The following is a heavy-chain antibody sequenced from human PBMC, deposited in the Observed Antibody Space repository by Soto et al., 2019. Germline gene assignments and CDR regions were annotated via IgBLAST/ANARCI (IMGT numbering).Heavy chain of an antibody. J-gene: IGHJ4*02. D-gene: IGHD6-19*01. V-gene: IGHV4-34*02. CDR2: ISHSGSR. CDR3: ARGLAYDRPITVAEPFDS. CDR1: GGSFSGYF. Sequence: QVQLQQWGAGLLKASETLSLTCVVSGGSFSGYFWTWIRQSPGRGLEWIGEISHSGSRNYNPAFQSRVIISVDSSKNHVSLKRSSVTAADSATYFCARGLAYDRPITVAEPFDSWGQGTLVTVSS.